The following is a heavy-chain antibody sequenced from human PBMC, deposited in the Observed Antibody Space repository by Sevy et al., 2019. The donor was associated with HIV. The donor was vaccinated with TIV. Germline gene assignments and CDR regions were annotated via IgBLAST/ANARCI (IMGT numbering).Heavy chain of an antibody. D-gene: IGHD3-10*01. CDR1: KYSFSDHY. CDR2: INPDNGGT. Sequence: ASVKVFCKASKYSFSDHYIHWVRQAPGQGLEWMGWINPDNGGTNYAQKFQGRVTMTRDTSISTTYMEMSSLGSDDTAVYYCARGFRYRSYWSAVDFWGQGTLVTVSS. CDR3: ARGFRYRSYWSAVDF. J-gene: IGHJ4*02. V-gene: IGHV1-2*02.